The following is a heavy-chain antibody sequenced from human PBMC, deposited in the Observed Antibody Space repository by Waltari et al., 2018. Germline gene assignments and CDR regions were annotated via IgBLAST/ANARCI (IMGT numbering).Heavy chain of an antibody. J-gene: IGHJ6*02. V-gene: IGHV1-69*13. CDR2: IIPILGTA. CDR3: ARVREDFWSGYYYYYGMDV. D-gene: IGHD3-3*01. CDR1: GGTFSSYA. Sequence: QVQLVQSGAEVKKPGSSVKVSCKASGGTFSSYAISWVRQAPGQGLEWMGGIIPILGTANYAQKFQGRGTITADEATSTAYMELSSLRSEDTAVYYCARVREDFWSGYYYYYGMDVWGQGTTVTVSS.